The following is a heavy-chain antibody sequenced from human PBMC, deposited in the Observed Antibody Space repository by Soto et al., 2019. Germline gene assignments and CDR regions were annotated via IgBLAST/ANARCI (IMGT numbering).Heavy chain of an antibody. J-gene: IGHJ4*02. Sequence: PSETLSLTCTVSIGSFSTYYWSWIRRPAGKGLEWIGRIYSTGSTLYNTSLKSRITMSVDTSKNQFSLKLSSVTAADTAVYYCAGGAAADYFDYWGQGTLVTVSS. V-gene: IGHV4-4*07. CDR2: IYSTGST. D-gene: IGHD6-13*01. CDR3: AGGAAADYFDY. CDR1: IGSFSTYY.